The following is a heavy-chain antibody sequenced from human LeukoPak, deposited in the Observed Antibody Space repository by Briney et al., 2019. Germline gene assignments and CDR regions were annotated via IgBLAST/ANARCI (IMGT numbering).Heavy chain of an antibody. J-gene: IGHJ4*02. CDR1: GGSISSYY. CDR2: IYTSGST. Sequence: SETLSLTCTVSGGSISSYYWSWIRQPAGKGLEWIGRIYTSGSTNYNPSLKSRVTMSVDTSKNQFSLKLSSVTAADTAVYYCARVMVRGVKYLLGYWGQGTLVTVSS. V-gene: IGHV4-4*07. D-gene: IGHD3-10*01. CDR3: ARVMVRGVKYLLGY.